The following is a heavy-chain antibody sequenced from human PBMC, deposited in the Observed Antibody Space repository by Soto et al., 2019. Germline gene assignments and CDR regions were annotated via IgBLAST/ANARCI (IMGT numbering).Heavy chain of an antibody. V-gene: IGHV4-59*08. CDR2: IFYSGST. CDR3: ARRYSSSLDF. Sequence: SETLSLTCTVSGGSISSYYWSWIRQPPGKGLEWIGYIFYSGSTNYNPSLKSRVTISEDTSKNQFSLKLSSVTAADTAVYYCARRYSSSLDFWGQGTLVTVSS. CDR1: GGSISSYY. J-gene: IGHJ4*02. D-gene: IGHD6-13*01.